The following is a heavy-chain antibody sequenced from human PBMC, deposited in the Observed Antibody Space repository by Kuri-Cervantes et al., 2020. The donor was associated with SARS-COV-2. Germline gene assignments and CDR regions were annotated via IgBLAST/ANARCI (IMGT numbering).Heavy chain of an antibody. J-gene: IGHJ6*03. D-gene: IGHD6-6*01. V-gene: IGHV4-59*12. CDR3: ARWGYSSSSSGLGYYYYYMDV. Sequence: SETLSLTCTVSGGSISSYYWSWIRQPPGKGLGWIGYIYYSGSTNYNPSLKSRVTISVDTSKNQFSLKLSSVTAADTAVYYCARWGYSSSSSGLGYYYYYMDVWGKGTTVTVSS. CDR1: GGSISSYY. CDR2: IYYSGST.